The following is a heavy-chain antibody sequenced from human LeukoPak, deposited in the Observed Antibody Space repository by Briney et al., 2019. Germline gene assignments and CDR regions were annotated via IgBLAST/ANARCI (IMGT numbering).Heavy chain of an antibody. CDR1: GFTFSSYG. V-gene: IGHV3-30*02. J-gene: IGHJ2*01. D-gene: IGHD2-2*01. CDR3: AKAPYCSSTSCPNWYFDL. Sequence: PGGSLRLSCAASGFTFSSYGMHWVRQAPGKGLEWVAFIRYDGSNKYYADSVKGRFTISRDNSKNTLYLQMNSLRAEDTAVYYCAKAPYCSSTSCPNWYFDLWGRGTLVTVSS. CDR2: IRYDGSNK.